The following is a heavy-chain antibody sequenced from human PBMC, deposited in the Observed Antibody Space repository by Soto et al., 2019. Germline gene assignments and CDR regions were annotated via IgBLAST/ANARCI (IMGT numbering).Heavy chain of an antibody. V-gene: IGHV4-59*01. J-gene: IGHJ4*02. Sequence: SETLSLTCTVSGGSISSYYWSWIRQPPGKGLEWIGYIYYSGSTNYNPSLKSRVTISVDTSKNQFSLKLGSVTAADTAVYYCARYRFGELIDYWGQGTLVTVSS. D-gene: IGHD3-10*01. CDR2: IYYSGST. CDR3: ARYRFGELIDY. CDR1: GGSISSYY.